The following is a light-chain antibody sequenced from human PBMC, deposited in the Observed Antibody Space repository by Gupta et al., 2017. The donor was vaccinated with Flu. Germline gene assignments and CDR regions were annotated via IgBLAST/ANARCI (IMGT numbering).Light chain of an antibody. CDR2: AAS. J-gene: IGKJ1*01. Sequence: DIQMTQSPSSLSASVGDRVTITCRASQGIRTHLVWYQQKPGEVPKVLIYAASTLQTGVPSRFSGSGSGTDFTLTISSLRPEDVATYYCQNYNYAPWTFGRGTKVEIK. CDR3: QNYNYAPWT. V-gene: IGKV1-27*01. CDR1: QGIRTH.